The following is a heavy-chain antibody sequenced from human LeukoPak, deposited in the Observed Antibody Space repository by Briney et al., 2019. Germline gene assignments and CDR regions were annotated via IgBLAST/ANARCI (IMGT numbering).Heavy chain of an antibody. J-gene: IGHJ4*02. V-gene: IGHV1-46*01. CDR1: GYTFTSYY. Sequence: ASVKVSCKTSGYTFTSYYIHWVRQAPGQGLEWMGIINPSGGSTSYAQKFQGRVTMTRDMSTSTVYMELSSLRSEDTAVYYCARGRTYYYDSSGYYYWGQGTLVTVSS. CDR2: INPSGGST. D-gene: IGHD3-22*01. CDR3: ARGRTYYYDSSGYYY.